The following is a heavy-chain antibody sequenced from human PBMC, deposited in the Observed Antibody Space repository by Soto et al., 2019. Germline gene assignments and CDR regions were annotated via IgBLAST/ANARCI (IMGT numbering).Heavy chain of an antibody. CDR2: ISGYNGNT. D-gene: IGHD3-10*01. CDR3: ARAGKYYYGSGSPYYSGMDV. V-gene: IGHV1-18*04. Sequence: QVQLVQSGAEVKKPGASVKVSCKASGYTLTSYGVSWVRQAPGQGLEWMGWISGYNGNTNYAQKLQGRVTMTTDTSTSTAYMELRSLRSDDTAVYYCARAGKYYYGSGSPYYSGMDVWGQGITVTVSS. CDR1: GYTLTSYG. J-gene: IGHJ6*02.